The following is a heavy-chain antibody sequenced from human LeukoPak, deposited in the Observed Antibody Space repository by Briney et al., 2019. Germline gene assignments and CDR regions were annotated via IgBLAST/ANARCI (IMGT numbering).Heavy chain of an antibody. D-gene: IGHD6-13*01. Sequence: SLRLSCAASGFTFDDYAMHWVRQAPGKGLEWVSGISWNSGSIGYADSVKGRFTISRDNAKNSLYLQMNSLRAEDTALYYCAKAVDALVQGDFDYGGQGTLVTVSS. CDR2: ISWNSGSI. J-gene: IGHJ4*02. V-gene: IGHV3-9*01. CDR3: AKAVDALVQGDFDY. CDR1: GFTFDDYA.